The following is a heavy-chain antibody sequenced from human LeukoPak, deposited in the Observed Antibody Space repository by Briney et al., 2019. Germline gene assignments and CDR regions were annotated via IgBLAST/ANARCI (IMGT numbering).Heavy chain of an antibody. J-gene: IGHJ4*02. D-gene: IGHD3-16*01. CDR3: AKTTYYDYVWGSFVS. CDR1: GYTFTSYG. CDR2: ISAYNGNT. Sequence: ASVKVSCKASGYTFTSYGISWVRQAPGQGLEWMGWISAYNGNTNYAQKLQGRVTMTTDTSTSTAYMEMRSLRSDDTAVYYCAKTTYYDYVWGSFVSWGQGTLVTVSS. V-gene: IGHV1-18*01.